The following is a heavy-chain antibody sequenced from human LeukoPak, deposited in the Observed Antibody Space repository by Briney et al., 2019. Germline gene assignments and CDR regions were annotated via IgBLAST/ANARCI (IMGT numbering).Heavy chain of an antibody. CDR2: ISYDGSNK. CDR3: AKVIGGHWVGAIPRGLGLNDY. J-gene: IGHJ4*02. D-gene: IGHD1-26*01. V-gene: IGHV3-30*18. CDR1: GFTFSSYG. Sequence: PGGSLRLSCAASGFTFSSYGMHWVRQAPGKGLEWVAVISYDGSNKYYADSVKGRFTISRDNSKNTLYLQMNSLRAEDTAVYYCAKVIGGHWVGAIPRGLGLNDYWGQGTLVTVSS.